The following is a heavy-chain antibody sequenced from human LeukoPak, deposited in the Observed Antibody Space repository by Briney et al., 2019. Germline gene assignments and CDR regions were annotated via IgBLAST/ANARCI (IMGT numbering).Heavy chain of an antibody. D-gene: IGHD6-19*01. CDR3: ARDHEQWLVPYFDY. V-gene: IGHV4-34*01. J-gene: IGHJ4*02. Sequence: SETLSLTCAVYGGSFSGYFWSWIRQPPGKGLEWIGEINHSGGTDYNPSLKSRITISTHTSKNQFSLQLNSVTPEDTAVYYCARDHEQWLVPYFDYWGQGTLVTVSS. CDR2: INHSGGT. CDR1: GGSFSGYF.